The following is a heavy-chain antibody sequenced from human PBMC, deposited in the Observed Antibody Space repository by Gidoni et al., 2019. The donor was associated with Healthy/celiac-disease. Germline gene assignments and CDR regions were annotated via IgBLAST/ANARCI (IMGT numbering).Heavy chain of an antibody. Sequence: QVQLVQSGAEVKKPGSSVKVSCKASGGTFSSYAIRWVRQAPGQGLEWMGGIIPICGTANYAQKFQGRVTITADESTSTAYMELSSLRSEDTAVYYCAREYYYDSSGYSPFFDYWGQGTLVTVSS. CDR1: GGTFSSYA. J-gene: IGHJ4*02. CDR2: IIPICGTA. CDR3: AREYYYDSSGYSPFFDY. D-gene: IGHD3-22*01. V-gene: IGHV1-69*01.